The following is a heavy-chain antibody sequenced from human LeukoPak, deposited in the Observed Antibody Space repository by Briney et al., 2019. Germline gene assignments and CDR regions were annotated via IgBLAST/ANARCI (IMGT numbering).Heavy chain of an antibody. D-gene: IGHD3-10*01. Sequence: ASVKVSCKASGYTFSGTGWYLYWLRQAPGQGLECMGWIYPYTGATHYAQKFQGRVAMTRDTSISTAYMELSRLRPDDTAVYYCARDGPAQMVDFDYWGQGALVTVSS. CDR3: ARDGPAQMVDFDY. CDR2: IYPYTGAT. V-gene: IGHV1-2*02. CDR1: GYTFSGTGWY. J-gene: IGHJ4*02.